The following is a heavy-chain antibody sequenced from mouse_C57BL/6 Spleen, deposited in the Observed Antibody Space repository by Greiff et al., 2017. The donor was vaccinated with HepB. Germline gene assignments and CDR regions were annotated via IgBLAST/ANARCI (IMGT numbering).Heavy chain of an antibody. CDR2: ISSGGSYT. V-gene: IGHV5-6*02. D-gene: IGHD1-1*01. Sequence: EVKLVESGGDLVKPGGSLKLSCAASGFTFSSYGMSWVRQTPDKRLEWVATISSGGSYTYYPDSVKGRFTISRDNAKNTLYLQMSSLKSEDTAMYYCARHPRGYGSYFDYWGQGTTLTVSS. CDR1: GFTFSSYG. CDR3: ARHPRGYGSYFDY. J-gene: IGHJ2*01.